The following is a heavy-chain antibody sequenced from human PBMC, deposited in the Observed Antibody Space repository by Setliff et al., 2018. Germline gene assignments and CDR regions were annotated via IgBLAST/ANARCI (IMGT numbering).Heavy chain of an antibody. CDR1: GYTFTGYY. J-gene: IGHJ4*02. V-gene: IGHV1-2*04. CDR2: INPNSGGT. Sequence: ASVKVSCKASGYTFTGYYMHWVRQAPGQGLEWMGWINPNSGGTNYAQKFQGWVTMTRDTSISTAYMELSSLRSEDTAVYYCATFDQITMIVVGASTGFDYWGQGTLVTVSS. CDR3: ATFDQITMIVVGASTGFDY. D-gene: IGHD3-22*01.